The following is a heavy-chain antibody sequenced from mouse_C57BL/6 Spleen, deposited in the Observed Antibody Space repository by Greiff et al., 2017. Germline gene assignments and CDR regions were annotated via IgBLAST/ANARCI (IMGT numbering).Heavy chain of an antibody. J-gene: IGHJ2*01. V-gene: IGHV5-16*01. CDR3: ARVDSSGYLDY. D-gene: IGHD3-2*02. CDR2: INYDGSST. CDR1: GFAFSDYY. Sequence: EVQRVESEGGLVQPGSSMKLSCTASGFAFSDYYMAWVRQVPEKGLEWVAKINYDGSSTYYLDSLKSRFLISRDNAKNILYLQMCSLKSEDTATYYCARVDSSGYLDYWGQGTTLTVSS.